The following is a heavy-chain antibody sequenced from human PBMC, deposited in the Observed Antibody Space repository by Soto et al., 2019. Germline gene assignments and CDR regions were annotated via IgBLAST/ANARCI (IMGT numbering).Heavy chain of an antibody. J-gene: IGHJ1*01. CDR2: IIPVLGIT. CDR3: AKDPRSITGTTSTEDFQH. D-gene: IGHD1-20*01. CDR1: GGTFSGYA. Sequence: SVKVSCKASGGTFSGYAINWVRQAPGQGLEWMGGIIPVLGITNYAQKFQGRITIAADESTGTAHMDLRSLSSEDTAVFYCAKDPRSITGTTSTEDFQHWGQGTLVTVSS. V-gene: IGHV1-69*13.